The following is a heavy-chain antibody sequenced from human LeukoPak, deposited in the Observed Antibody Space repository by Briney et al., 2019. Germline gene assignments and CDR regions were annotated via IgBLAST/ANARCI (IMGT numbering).Heavy chain of an antibody. J-gene: IGHJ4*02. V-gene: IGHV3-48*01. CDR2: ISGSSSTI. Sequence: QPGGSLRLSCAASGFTFSSYSMNWVRQAPGKGLEWVSYISGSSSTIYYADSVKGRFTISRDNAKNSLYLQMNSLRAEDTAVYYCARQTCGDHECDDYWGQGTLVTVSS. CDR3: ARQTCGDHECDDY. CDR1: GFTFSSYS. D-gene: IGHD4-17*01.